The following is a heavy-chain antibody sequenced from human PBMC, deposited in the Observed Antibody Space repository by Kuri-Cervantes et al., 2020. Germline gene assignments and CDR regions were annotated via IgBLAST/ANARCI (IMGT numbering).Heavy chain of an antibody. CDR2: FDPEDGET. V-gene: IGHV1-24*01. Sequence: ASVKVSCKASGYTFISYIISWVRQAPGKGLEWMGGFDPEDGETIYAQKFQGRVTMTEDTSTDTAYMELSSLRSEDTAVYYCATDKLYSSGWSVWLWYFDLWGRGTLVTVSS. CDR3: ATDKLYSSGWSVWLWYFDL. D-gene: IGHD6-19*01. CDR1: GYTFISYI. J-gene: IGHJ2*01.